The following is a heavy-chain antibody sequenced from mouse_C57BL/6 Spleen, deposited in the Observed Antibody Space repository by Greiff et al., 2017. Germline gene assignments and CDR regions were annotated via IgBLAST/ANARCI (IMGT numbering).Heavy chain of an antibody. Sequence: EVKLVESGPELVKPGASVKISCKASGYSFTGYYMNWVKQSPEKSLEWIGEINPSTGGTTYNQKFKAKATLTVDKSSSTAYMQLKSLTSEDSAVYYCARSYYSIPWFAYWGQGTLVTVSA. CDR2: INPSTGGT. CDR3: ARSYYSIPWFAY. D-gene: IGHD2-5*01. V-gene: IGHV1-42*01. J-gene: IGHJ3*01. CDR1: GYSFTGYY.